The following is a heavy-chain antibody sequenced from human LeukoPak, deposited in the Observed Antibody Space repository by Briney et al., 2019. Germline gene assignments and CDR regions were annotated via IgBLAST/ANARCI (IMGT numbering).Heavy chain of an antibody. CDR3: AKATDGGQMVPFAFDH. CDR2: ISSGGDII. D-gene: IGHD6-13*01. CDR1: GFTFTDHY. J-gene: IGHJ4*02. V-gene: IGHV3-11*01. Sequence: GGSLRLSCAASGFTFTDHYMSWVRQAPGKGLEWVSYISSGGDIIYYADSVKGRFTMSRDNSKNTLYLQLNSLRADDTAVYYCAKATDGGQMVPFAFDHWGQGTLVTVSS.